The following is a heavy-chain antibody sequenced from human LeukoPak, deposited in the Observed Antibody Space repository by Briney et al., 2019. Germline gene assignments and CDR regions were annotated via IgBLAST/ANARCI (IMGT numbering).Heavy chain of an antibody. D-gene: IGHD3-10*01. CDR1: GFTFSSYS. J-gene: IGHJ6*04. Sequence: GGSLRLSCAASGFTFSSYSMNWVRQAPGKGLEWVSSISSSSSSYIYYADSVKGRFTISRDNAKNSLYLQMNSLRAEDTAVYYCARAGGSGSYYRKIYYYYGMDVWGKGTTVTVSS. V-gene: IGHV3-21*01. CDR3: ARAGGSGSYYRKIYYYYGMDV. CDR2: ISSSSSSYI.